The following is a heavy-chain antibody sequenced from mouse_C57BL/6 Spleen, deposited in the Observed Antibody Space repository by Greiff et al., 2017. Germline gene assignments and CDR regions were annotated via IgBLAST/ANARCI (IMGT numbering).Heavy chain of an antibody. D-gene: IGHD2-5*01. Sequence: VQLQQPGAELVMPGASVKLSCKASGYTFTSYWMHWVKQRPGQGLEWIGEIDPSDSYTNYNQKFKGKSTLTVDKSSSTAYMQLSSLTSEDSAVYYCASSYSNYGFAYWGQGTLVTVSA. V-gene: IGHV1-69*01. CDR1: GYTFTSYW. CDR3: ASSYSNYGFAY. CDR2: IDPSDSYT. J-gene: IGHJ3*01.